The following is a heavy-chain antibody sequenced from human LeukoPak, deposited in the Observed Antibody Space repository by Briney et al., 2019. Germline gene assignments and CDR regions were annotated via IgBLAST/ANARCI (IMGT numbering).Heavy chain of an antibody. J-gene: IGHJ4*02. CDR1: VYTFSMYS. CDR2: INPSGDIK. V-gene: IGHV1-46*01. D-gene: IGHD3-3*01. Sequence: ASVKVSCKSSVYTFSMYSSHWVGQAPGQGLEWMGIINPSGDIKDYAQTFQGRVTMTRDTATSTVSMKLSSLRSDDTAVYYCARALGDFDLWSLCAYWGQGTLVTVSS. CDR3: ARALGDFDLWSLCAY.